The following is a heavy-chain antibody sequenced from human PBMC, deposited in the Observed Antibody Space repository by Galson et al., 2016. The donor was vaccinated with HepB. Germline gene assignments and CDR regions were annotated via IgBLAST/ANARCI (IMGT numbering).Heavy chain of an antibody. D-gene: IGHD6-13*01. Sequence: SVKVSCKASGFIFTAYYFHWVRQAPGQGLEWMGIISPIDNSTTYAHNFQDRVTMTSDMSTSTVYMELRSLTFEDTAVYYCARALQQLYDFWGQGTVVSVSS. CDR2: ISPIDNST. CDR3: ARALQQLYDF. CDR1: GFIFTAYY. J-gene: IGHJ4*02. V-gene: IGHV1-46*01.